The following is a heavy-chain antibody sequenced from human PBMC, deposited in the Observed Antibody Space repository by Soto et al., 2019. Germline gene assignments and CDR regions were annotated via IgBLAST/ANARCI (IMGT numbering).Heavy chain of an antibody. Sequence: PGGSMRLSCAASGFDFNTTWMNWVRLAPGKGLEWVARIKSKNDGGTLDYASPVKGRFTISRDDSKKTSYLQMNSLKTEDTAIYYCSTSGYGGFDYWGQGVLVTVSS. J-gene: IGHJ4*02. D-gene: IGHD5-12*01. CDR1: GFDFNTTW. V-gene: IGHV3-15*07. CDR2: IKSKNDGGTL. CDR3: STSGYGGFDY.